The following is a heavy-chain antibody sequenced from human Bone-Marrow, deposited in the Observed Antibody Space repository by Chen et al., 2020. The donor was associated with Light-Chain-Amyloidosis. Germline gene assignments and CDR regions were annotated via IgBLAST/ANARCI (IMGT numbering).Heavy chain of an antibody. V-gene: IGHV3-74*01. D-gene: IGHD1-26*01. J-gene: IGHJ4*02. CDR1: EFTFSSYW. CDR3: AKAGSYRFDS. Sequence: EVRVVESGGGLVQPGGSLRLSCAASEFTFSSYWMHWVRQAPGKGLVWVARMNSAGSCTSYADSVKGRFIISRDNAKNTLYLQMNSLRPEDTAVYYCAKAGSYRFDSWGQGTLVTVSS. CDR2: MNSAGSCT.